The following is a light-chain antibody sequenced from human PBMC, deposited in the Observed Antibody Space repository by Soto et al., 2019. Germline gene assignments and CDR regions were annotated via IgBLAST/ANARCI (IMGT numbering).Light chain of an antibody. CDR2: EVS. V-gene: IGLV2-14*01. CDR1: SGDVGGYYY. CDR3: CSYAGSNWV. Sequence: QSVLTQPASVSGSPGQSITISCTGTSGDVGGYYYVSWYQQLPGKAPKLMISEVSNRPSGVSNRFSGSKSGNTASLTISGLQAEDEADYYCCSYAGSNWVFGGGTKVTVL. J-gene: IGLJ3*02.